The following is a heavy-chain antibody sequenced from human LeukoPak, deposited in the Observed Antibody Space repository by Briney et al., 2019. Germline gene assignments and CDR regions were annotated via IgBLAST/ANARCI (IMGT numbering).Heavy chain of an antibody. D-gene: IGHD6-13*01. J-gene: IGHJ4*02. Sequence: SVKVSCKASGGTFSIYAISWVRQAPGQGLEWMGGIIPIFGTANYAQKFQGRVTITADESTSTAYMELSSLRSEDTAVYYCAIAAAGPEPFDYWGQGTLVTVSS. CDR3: AIAAAGPEPFDY. CDR1: GGTFSIYA. CDR2: IIPIFGTA. V-gene: IGHV1-69*13.